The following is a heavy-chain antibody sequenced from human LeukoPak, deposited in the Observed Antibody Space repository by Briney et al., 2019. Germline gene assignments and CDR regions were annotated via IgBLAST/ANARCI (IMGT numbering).Heavy chain of an antibody. J-gene: IGHJ4*02. V-gene: IGHV1-2*02. Sequence: ASVKVSCKASGYTFTGYYMHWVRQAPGQGLEWMGWINPNSGGTNYAQKFQGRVTMTRDTSISTAYMELSRLRSDDTAVHYCARDGIAAAVPDYWGQGTLVTVSS. CDR2: INPNSGGT. CDR3: ARDGIAAAVPDY. CDR1: GYTFTGYY. D-gene: IGHD6-13*01.